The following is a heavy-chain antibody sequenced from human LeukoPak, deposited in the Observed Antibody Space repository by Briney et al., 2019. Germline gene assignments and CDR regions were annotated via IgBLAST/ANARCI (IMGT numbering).Heavy chain of an antibody. Sequence: GASVKVSCKASGYTFTNYGFSWVRQAPGQGLEWMGWNSGYNGYTKYAQKFQDRVTITRDNSISTAYMELNSLTSEDTAVYYCARAISDSTGYYAYYFDSWGQGTLVTVSS. CDR2: NSGYNGYT. J-gene: IGHJ4*02. D-gene: IGHD3-22*01. CDR3: ARAISDSTGYYAYYFDS. CDR1: GYTFTNYG. V-gene: IGHV1-18*04.